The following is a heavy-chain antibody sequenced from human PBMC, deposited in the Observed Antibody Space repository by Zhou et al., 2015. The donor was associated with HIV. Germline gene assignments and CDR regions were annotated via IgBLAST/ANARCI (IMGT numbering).Heavy chain of an antibody. CDR3: ARGTESGGYDRYNWFDP. V-gene: IGHV1-69*01. Sequence: QVQLVQSGAEVKRPGSSVKVSCQASGVTFTNYAISWVRQAPGQGLEWMGGITPTFGGADYAQKLHGRVTITADESTRTAYMELSSLRSDDTAVYYCARGTESGGYDRYNWFDPWGQGTLITVSS. CDR1: GVTFTNYA. J-gene: IGHJ5*02. D-gene: IGHD5-12*01. CDR2: ITPTFGGA.